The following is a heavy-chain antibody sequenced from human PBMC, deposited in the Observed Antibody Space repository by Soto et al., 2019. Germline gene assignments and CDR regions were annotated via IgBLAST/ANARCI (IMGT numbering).Heavy chain of an antibody. V-gene: IGHV3-23*01. D-gene: IGHD1-1*01. J-gene: IGHJ4*02. CDR1: DFSFTDHG. CDR2: LSHDGGNI. CDR3: AKQIGTWVDTAIDF. Sequence: GGSRELSCGAPDFSFTDHGMTGGRQPPGKGLQWVAALSHDGGNIYYRDSVRGRFTISRDNSKNTLYLQMHSLKAEDTDVYFCAKQIGTWVDTAIDFWGQGTKVTVSS.